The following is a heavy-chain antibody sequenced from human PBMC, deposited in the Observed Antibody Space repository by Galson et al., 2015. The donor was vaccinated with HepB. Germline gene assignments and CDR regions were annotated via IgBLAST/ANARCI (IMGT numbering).Heavy chain of an antibody. J-gene: IGHJ6*02. Sequence: SLRLSCAASGFTFSSYGMHWVRQAPGKGLEWVAVIWYDGSNKYYADSVKGRFTIPRDNSKNTLYLQMNSLRAEDTAVYYCARVAYSSSSDIYYYYGMDVWGQGTTVTVSS. V-gene: IGHV3-33*01. CDR2: IWYDGSNK. CDR1: GFTFSSYG. CDR3: ARVAYSSSSDIYYYYGMDV. D-gene: IGHD6-6*01.